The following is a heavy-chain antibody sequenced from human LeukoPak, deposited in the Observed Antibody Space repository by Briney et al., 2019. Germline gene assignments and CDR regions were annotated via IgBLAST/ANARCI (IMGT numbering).Heavy chain of an antibody. V-gene: IGHV3-74*01. D-gene: IGHD4-23*01. CDR3: TRVSSSGGNSDY. J-gene: IGHJ4*02. CDR1: GFHFSSYC. CDR2: INSDGSST. Sequence: GGSLRPSCAASGFHFSSYCIHWVRQAPGKGPVLVSLINSDGSSTTYADSVKGRFTISRDNAKNTLYLQMNSLRAEDTAVYYCTRVSSSGGNSDYWGQGTLVTVSS.